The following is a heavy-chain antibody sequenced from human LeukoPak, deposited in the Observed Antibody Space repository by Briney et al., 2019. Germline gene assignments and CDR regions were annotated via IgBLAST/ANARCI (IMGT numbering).Heavy chain of an antibody. CDR1: GFTFSSYS. CDR3: ARDSRSLFCGGDCYEPDY. J-gene: IGHJ4*02. CDR2: ISSSSSYI. Sequence: GGSLRLSCAASGFTFSSYSMNWVRQAPGKGLEWVSSISSSSSYIYYADSVKGRFTISRDNSKNTLYLQMNSLRAEDTAVYYCARDSRSLFCGGDCYEPDYWGQGTLVTVSS. V-gene: IGHV3-21*01. D-gene: IGHD2-21*01.